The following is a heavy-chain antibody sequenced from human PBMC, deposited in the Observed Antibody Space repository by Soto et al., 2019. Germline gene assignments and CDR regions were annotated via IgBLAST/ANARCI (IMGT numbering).Heavy chain of an antibody. Sequence: GASVKVSCKASGYTFTSYGISWVRQAPGQGLEWMGWISAYTGNTNYVQKLQGRVTMTTDTSTSTAYMELRRLRSDDTAVYYCARALFHYDSSGYPQYDAFDIWGQGTMVTVSS. CDR3: ARALFHYDSSGYPQYDAFDI. CDR2: ISAYTGNT. J-gene: IGHJ3*02. V-gene: IGHV1-18*01. D-gene: IGHD3-22*01. CDR1: GYTFTSYG.